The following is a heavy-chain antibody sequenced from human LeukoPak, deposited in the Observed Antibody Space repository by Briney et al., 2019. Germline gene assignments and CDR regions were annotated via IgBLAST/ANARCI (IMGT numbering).Heavy chain of an antibody. J-gene: IGHJ4*02. CDR1: EFIFSRYW. CDR2: IKEDGSEK. Sequence: GGSLRLSCAASEFIFSRYWMTWVRQAPGKGLEWVANIKEDGSEKYYVDSVKGRFTISRDNAKNSLYLRMNSLRAEDTAVYYCARADYSGRIFDHWGQGTLVTFSS. D-gene: IGHD1-26*01. V-gene: IGHV3-7*01. CDR3: ARADYSGRIFDH.